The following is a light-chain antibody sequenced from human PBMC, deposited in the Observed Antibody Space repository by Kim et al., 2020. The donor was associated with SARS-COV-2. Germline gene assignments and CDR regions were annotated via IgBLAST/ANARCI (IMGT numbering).Light chain of an antibody. CDR3: QQRSNWPPYT. CDR1: QSVSSY. V-gene: IGKV3-11*01. J-gene: IGKJ2*01. Sequence: LSPGERATLSCRASQSVSSYLAWYQQKPGQAPSFLIYDASNRATGIPARFSGSGSGTDFTLTISSLEPEDFAVYYCQQRSNWPPYTFGQGTKLEI. CDR2: DAS.